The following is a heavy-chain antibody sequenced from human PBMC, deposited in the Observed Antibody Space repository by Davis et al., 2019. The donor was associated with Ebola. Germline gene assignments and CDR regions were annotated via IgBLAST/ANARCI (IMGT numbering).Heavy chain of an antibody. J-gene: IGHJ5*02. Sequence: HTGGSLRLSCAASGFTFSNYWMHWVRQVPGKGLVWVSRINSVGSTTTYADSVKGRFTISRDNSKNTLYLQMNSLRAEDTAVYYCAKGTTVTINNWFDPWGQGTLVTVSS. CDR3: AKGTTVTINNWFDP. D-gene: IGHD4-17*01. V-gene: IGHV3-74*01. CDR2: INSVGSTT. CDR1: GFTFSNYW.